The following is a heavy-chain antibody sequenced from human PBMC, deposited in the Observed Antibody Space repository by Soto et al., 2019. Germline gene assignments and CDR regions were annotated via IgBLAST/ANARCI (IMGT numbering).Heavy chain of an antibody. CDR3: ASTTTDSGSYFGS. D-gene: IGHD1-26*01. V-gene: IGHV1-2*04. Sequence: ASVKVSCKASGYTFTGYYMHWVRQAPGQGLEWMGWINPNSGGTNYAQKFQGWVTMTRDTSISTAYMELSRLRSDDTAVYYCASTTTDSGSYFGSWGQGTLVTVSS. CDR2: INPNSGGT. CDR1: GYTFTGYY. J-gene: IGHJ4*02.